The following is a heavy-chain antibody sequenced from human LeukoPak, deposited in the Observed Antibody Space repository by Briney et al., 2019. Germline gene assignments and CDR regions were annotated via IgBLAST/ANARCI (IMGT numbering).Heavy chain of an antibody. CDR1: GGSFGGYY. CDR2: INHSGST. CDR3: ARGRQGYDYVWGSYRSINWFDP. J-gene: IGHJ5*02. D-gene: IGHD3-16*02. Sequence: SETLSLTCAVYGGSFGGYYWSWIRLPPGKGLEWIGEINHSGSTNYNPSLKSRVTISVDTSKNQFSLKLSSVTAADTAVYYCARGRQGYDYVWGSYRSINWFDPWGQGTLVTVSS. V-gene: IGHV4-34*01.